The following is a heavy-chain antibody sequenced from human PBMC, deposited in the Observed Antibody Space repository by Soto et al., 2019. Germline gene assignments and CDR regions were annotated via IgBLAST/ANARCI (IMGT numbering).Heavy chain of an antibody. CDR1: GGTFSSYT. J-gene: IGHJ6*03. CDR3: ARQAIRYSVYYDLYYYSYMHV. D-gene: IGHD5-12*01. V-gene: IGHV1-69*02. Sequence: QVQLVQSGAEVKKPGSSVKVSCKASGGTFSSYTISWVRQAPGQGLEWMGRIIPILGIANYEQKFQGRVTITADKSTSPAYLELISLRSEDPAVYYCARQAIRYSVYYDLYYYSYMHVWRKGTTDTVSS. CDR2: IIPILGIA.